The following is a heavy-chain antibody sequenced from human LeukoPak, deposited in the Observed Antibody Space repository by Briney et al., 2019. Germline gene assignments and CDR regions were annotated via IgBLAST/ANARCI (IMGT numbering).Heavy chain of an antibody. J-gene: IGHJ4*02. CDR2: INPSGGST. CDR1: GYTFTSYY. D-gene: IGHD3-22*01. CDR3: ARDKDYYDSSGYYYIDY. V-gene: IGHV1-46*01. Sequence: GASVKVSCKASGYTFTSYYMRWVRQAPGQGLEWMGIINPSGGSTSYAQKFQGRVTMTRDTSTSTVYMELSSLRSEDTAVYYCARDKDYYDSSGYYYIDYWGQGTLVTVPS.